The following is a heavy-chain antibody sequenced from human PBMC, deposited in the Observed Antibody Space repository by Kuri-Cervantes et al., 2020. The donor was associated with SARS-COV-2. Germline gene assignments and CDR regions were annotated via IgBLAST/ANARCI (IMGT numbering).Heavy chain of an antibody. CDR3: ARGYVDKYHDFWMDAYYYGVDV. CDR1: GGSFASDD. D-gene: IGHD3/OR15-3a*01. CDR2: MNPNSGNT. V-gene: IGHV1-8*01. Sequence: ASVKVSCKASGGSFASDDINWVRQAPGQRLEWMGWMNPNSGNTGYAQKFQGRVTMTRDISINTAYMELSSLGSEDTAVYYCARGYVDKYHDFWMDAYYYGVDVWGQGNTVPGAS. J-gene: IGHJ6*01.